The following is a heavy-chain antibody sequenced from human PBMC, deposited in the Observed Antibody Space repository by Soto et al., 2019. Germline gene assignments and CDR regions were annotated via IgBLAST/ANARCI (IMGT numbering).Heavy chain of an antibody. V-gene: IGHV3-21*01. CDR2: ISSSSSYI. D-gene: IGHD6-6*01. J-gene: IGHJ4*02. Sequence: GGSLRLSCAASGFTFSSYSMNWVRQAPGKWLEWVSSISSSSSYIYYADSVKGRFTISRDNAKNSLYLQMNSLRAEDTAVYYWARDVHEYSSSPTPCDYWGQGXLVTVYS. CDR1: GFTFSSYS. CDR3: ARDVHEYSSSPTPCDY.